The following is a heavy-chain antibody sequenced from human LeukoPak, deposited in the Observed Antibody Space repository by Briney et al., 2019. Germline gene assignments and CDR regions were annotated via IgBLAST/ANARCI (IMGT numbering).Heavy chain of an antibody. Sequence: SETLSLTCTVSGGSISSGGYYWSWIRQHPGKGLEWIGYIYYSGSTYHNPSLKSRVTISVDTSNNQFSLKLSSVTAADTAVYYCARGGDYYDTYRYRWFDPWGQGTLVTVSS. CDR3: ARGGDYYDTYRYRWFDP. CDR2: IYYSGST. D-gene: IGHD3-22*01. V-gene: IGHV4-31*03. CDR1: GGSISSGGYY. J-gene: IGHJ5*02.